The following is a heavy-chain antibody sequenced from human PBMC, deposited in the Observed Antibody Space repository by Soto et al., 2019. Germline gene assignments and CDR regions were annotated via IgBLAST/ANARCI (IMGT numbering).Heavy chain of an antibody. CDR1: GGSISNYY. V-gene: IGHV4-59*01. Sequence: SETLSLTCSVSGGSISNYYWSWIRQPPGKGLEYIGYIYHRGTTNYTPSLKSRVTMSVDMSKNQFSLKLSSVTAADTAVYYCACVGKILGVVSYFDYWGQGTLVTVSS. D-gene: IGHD3-3*01. CDR2: IYHRGTT. J-gene: IGHJ4*02. CDR3: ACVGKILGVVSYFDY.